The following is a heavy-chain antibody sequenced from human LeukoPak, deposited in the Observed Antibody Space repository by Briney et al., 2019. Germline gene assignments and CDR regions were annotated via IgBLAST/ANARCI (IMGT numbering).Heavy chain of an antibody. CDR3: ARENTMVRGAFDAFDI. D-gene: IGHD3-10*01. Sequence: ASVKVSCKASGYTFSDYYMHWVRQAPGQGPEWMGWVNPNSGGTIYAQKFQGRVTMTRDTSISTAYMELSRLRSDDTAVYYCARENTMVRGAFDAFDIWGQGTMVTVSS. CDR1: GYTFSDYY. V-gene: IGHV1-2*02. J-gene: IGHJ3*02. CDR2: VNPNSGGT.